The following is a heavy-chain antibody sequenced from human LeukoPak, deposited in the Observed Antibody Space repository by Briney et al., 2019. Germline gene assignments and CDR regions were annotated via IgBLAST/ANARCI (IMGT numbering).Heavy chain of an antibody. Sequence: PGGSLRLSCAASGFTDSSYSMNWVRQVPGKGLEWVSHISSSGSMIWYGESVKGRFTISRDSAKNSLHLQMNSLRAEDTAVYYCARDPESNWGWDLDYWGQGTLVTVSS. D-gene: IGHD7-27*01. CDR1: GFTDSSYS. CDR3: ARDPESNWGWDLDY. CDR2: ISSSGSMI. V-gene: IGHV3-48*01. J-gene: IGHJ4*02.